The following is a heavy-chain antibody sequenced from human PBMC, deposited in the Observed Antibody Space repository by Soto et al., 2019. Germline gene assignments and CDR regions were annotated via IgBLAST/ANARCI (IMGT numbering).Heavy chain of an antibody. CDR2: FDPEDGET. CDR3: ATWRAIYCSGGSCIDY. V-gene: IGHV1-24*01. J-gene: IGHJ4*02. CDR1: GYTLTELS. D-gene: IGHD2-15*01. Sequence: ASVKVSCKVSGYTLTELSMHWVRQAPGKGREWMGGFDPEDGETIYAQKFQGRVTMTEDTSTDTAYMELSSLRSEDTAVYYCATWRAIYCSGGSCIDYWGQGTLVTVSS.